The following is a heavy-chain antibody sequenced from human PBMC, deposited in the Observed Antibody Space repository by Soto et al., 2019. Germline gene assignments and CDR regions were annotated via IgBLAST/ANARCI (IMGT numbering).Heavy chain of an antibody. V-gene: IGHV3-33*01. J-gene: IGHJ3*02. Sequence: QVQLVESGGGVVQPGRSLRLSCAASGFTFSSYGMHWVRQAPGKGLEWVAVIWYDGSNKYYADSVKGRFTISRDNSKNTRYLQMNSLRAEDTAVYYCASGDSSGYYKSDAFDIWGQGTMVTVSS. CDR3: ASGDSSGYYKSDAFDI. CDR2: IWYDGSNK. CDR1: GFTFSSYG. D-gene: IGHD3-22*01.